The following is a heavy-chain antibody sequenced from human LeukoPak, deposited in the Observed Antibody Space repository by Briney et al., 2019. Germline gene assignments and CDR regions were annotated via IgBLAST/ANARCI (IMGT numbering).Heavy chain of an antibody. J-gene: IGHJ4*02. CDR1: GYTFTSYG. CDR3: ARGFRNRDDYGVLFDY. Sequence: GASVKVSCKASGYTFTSYGISWVRQAPGQGLEWMGWISAYNGNTNYAQKLQGRVAMTTDTSTSTAYMELRSLRSDDTAVYYCARGFRNRDDYGVLFDYWGQGTLVTVSS. D-gene: IGHD4-17*01. CDR2: ISAYNGNT. V-gene: IGHV1-18*01.